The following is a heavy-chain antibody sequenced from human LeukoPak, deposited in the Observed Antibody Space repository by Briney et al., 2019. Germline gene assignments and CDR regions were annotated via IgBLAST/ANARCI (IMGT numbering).Heavy chain of an antibody. CDR2: VHYSGTT. CDR1: GVSISRSNNF. J-gene: IGHJ6*03. Sequence: SETLSLTCTVSGVSISRSNNFWGWIRQPPGKGLEWIGSVHYSGTTYYIPSLKRRVTISVDTSKNQFYLKLSSVTAADTAVYYCARGSGQLNYYYYYYMDAWGKGTTVTVSS. CDR3: ARGSGQLNYYYYYYMDA. V-gene: IGHV4-39*01. D-gene: IGHD2-2*01.